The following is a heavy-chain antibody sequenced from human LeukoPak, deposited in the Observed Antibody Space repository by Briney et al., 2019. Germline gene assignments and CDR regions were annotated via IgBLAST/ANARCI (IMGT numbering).Heavy chain of an antibody. V-gene: IGHV3-74*01. CDR1: GFTFSGYW. CDR2: INSDGSST. D-gene: IGHD3-10*01. CDR3: ARGGSYSHNSFDI. J-gene: IGHJ3*02. Sequence: GGSLRLSCAASGFTFSGYWMHWVRQAPGKGLVWVSRINSDGSSTSYADSVKGRFTIPRDNAKNTLYLQMNSLRAEDTAVYYCARGGSYSHNSFDIWGQGTMVTVSS.